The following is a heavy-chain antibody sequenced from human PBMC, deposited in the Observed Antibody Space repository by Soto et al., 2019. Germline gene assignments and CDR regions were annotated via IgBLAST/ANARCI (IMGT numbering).Heavy chain of an antibody. CDR1: GFTFSDYY. Sequence: GGSLRLSCAASGFTFSDYYMSWIRQAPGKGLEWVSYISSSGSTIYYADSVKGRFTISRDNAKNSLYLQMNSLRAEDTAVYYSAKAGNIVATIVYYYYYYMDVWGKGTTVTVSS. CDR2: ISSSGSTI. CDR3: AKAGNIVATIVYYYYYYMDV. D-gene: IGHD5-12*01. V-gene: IGHV3-11*01. J-gene: IGHJ6*03.